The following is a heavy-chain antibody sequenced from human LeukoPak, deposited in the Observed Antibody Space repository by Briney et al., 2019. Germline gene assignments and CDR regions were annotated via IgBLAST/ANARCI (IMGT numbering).Heavy chain of an antibody. J-gene: IGHJ4*02. Sequence: GGSLRLSCAASGFTFSSYAMTWVRQAPDKGLEWVSAISDSDGSTYYADSVKRRFTISRDDSQNTLYLQMNSLSAEDTAVYYCAKVETSGGANCYALDYWGQGTLVTVSS. V-gene: IGHV3-23*01. D-gene: IGHD2-2*01. CDR1: GFTFSSYA. CDR2: ISDSDGST. CDR3: AKVETSGGANCYALDY.